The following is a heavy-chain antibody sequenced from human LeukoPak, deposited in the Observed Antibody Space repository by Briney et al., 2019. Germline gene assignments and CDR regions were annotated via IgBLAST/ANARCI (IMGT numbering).Heavy chain of an antibody. CDR1: GYTFTSYG. CDR2: ISAYNGNT. CDR3: ARVMAAAGTEWFDP. V-gene: IGHV1-18*01. Sequence: ASEKVSCKASGYTFTSYGISWVRQAPGQGLEWMGWISAYNGNTNYAQKLQGRVTMTTDTSTSTAYTELRSLRSDDTAVYYCARVMAAAGTEWFDPWGQGTLVTVSS. J-gene: IGHJ5*02. D-gene: IGHD6-13*01.